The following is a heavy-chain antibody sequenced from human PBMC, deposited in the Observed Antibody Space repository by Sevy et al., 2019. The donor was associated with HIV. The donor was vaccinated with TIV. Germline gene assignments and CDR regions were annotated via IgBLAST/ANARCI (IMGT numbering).Heavy chain of an antibody. J-gene: IGHJ5*02. CDR3: AREVDSIRFDP. V-gene: IGHV1-18*01. CDR2: ISTYNGNT. D-gene: IGHD3-22*01. CDR1: GYTFTSYG. Sequence: ASVKVSCKASGYTFTSYGISWVRQAPGQGLEWMGRISTYNGNTNYAQKLQGRVTMTTDTSRSTAYMELRSLGSDDTAVYYCAREVDSIRFDPWGQGTLVTVSS.